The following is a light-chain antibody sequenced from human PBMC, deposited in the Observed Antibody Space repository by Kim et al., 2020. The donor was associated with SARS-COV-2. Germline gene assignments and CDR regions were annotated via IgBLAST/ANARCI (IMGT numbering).Light chain of an antibody. CDR2: EDS. V-gene: IGLV3-25*03. CDR1: ALPNQY. J-gene: IGLJ3*02. CDR3: QSADSSDTYWV. Sequence: SYELTQPPSVSVSQGQTARITCSGDALPNQYAYWFQQKPGQAPVVVIYEDSERPSGIPERFSGSSSGTTVTLTISGVQAEDEADYYCQSADSSDTYWVFGGGTQLTVL.